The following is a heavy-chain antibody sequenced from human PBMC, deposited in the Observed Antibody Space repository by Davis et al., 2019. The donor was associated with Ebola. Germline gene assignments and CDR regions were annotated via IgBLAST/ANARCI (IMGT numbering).Heavy chain of an antibody. CDR2: IVVGSGKT. CDR1: GFTFSSSA. D-gene: IGHD3-3*01. Sequence: AASVKVSCKASGFTFSSSAVQWVRQAPGQRLEWIGWIVVGSGKTNYAQKLQERVTITRDMSTTTAYMELSSLRSEDTAVYYCAADRLRGDFWSGSYSPQYYYYGMDVWGQGTTVTVSS. V-gene: IGHV1-58*01. J-gene: IGHJ6*02. CDR3: AADRLRGDFWSGSYSPQYYYYGMDV.